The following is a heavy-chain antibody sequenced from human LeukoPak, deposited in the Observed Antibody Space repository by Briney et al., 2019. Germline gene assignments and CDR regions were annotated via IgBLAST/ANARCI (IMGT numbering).Heavy chain of an antibody. D-gene: IGHD2-2*01. Sequence: PSETLSLTCTVSGGSISSSSYYWGWIRQPPGKGLEWIGSIYYSGSTYYNPSLKSRVTISVDTSKNQFSLKLSSVTAADTAVYYCAREGGYCSSTSCYFSGAGRNYYYYMDVWGKGTTVTISS. CDR2: IYYSGST. V-gene: IGHV4-39*02. CDR3: AREGGYCSSTSCYFSGAGRNYYYYMDV. J-gene: IGHJ6*03. CDR1: GGSISSSSYY.